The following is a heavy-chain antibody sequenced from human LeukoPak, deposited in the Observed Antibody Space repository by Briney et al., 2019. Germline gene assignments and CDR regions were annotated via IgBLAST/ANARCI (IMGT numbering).Heavy chain of an antibody. D-gene: IGHD6-13*01. V-gene: IGHV3-21*01. CDR2: IGYSGSDT. CDR1: GFTLSSYE. CDR3: ARGSYSSSWWPYYFYYYYMDV. Sequence: GGSLRLSCIVSGFTLSSYEMTWFRQAPGKGLEWVSSIGYSGSDTHYADSVKGRFTISRDNAKNSLYLQMNSLRAEDTAVYYCARGSYSSSWWPYYFYYYYMDVWGKGTTVTISS. J-gene: IGHJ6*03.